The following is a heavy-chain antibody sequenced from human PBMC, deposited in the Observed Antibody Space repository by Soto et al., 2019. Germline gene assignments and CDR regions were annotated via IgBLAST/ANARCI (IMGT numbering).Heavy chain of an antibody. J-gene: IGHJ3*02. CDR3: ARVVAAAIDAFDI. CDR1: GYSFTSYW. CDR2: IYPGDSDT. V-gene: IGHV5-51*01. Sequence: PGESLKISCKGSGYSFTSYWIVLVRQMPGKGLEWMGIIYPGDSDTRYSPSFQGQVTISADKSISTAYLQWSSLKASDTAMYYCARVVAAAIDAFDIWGQGTMVTVSS. D-gene: IGHD2-15*01.